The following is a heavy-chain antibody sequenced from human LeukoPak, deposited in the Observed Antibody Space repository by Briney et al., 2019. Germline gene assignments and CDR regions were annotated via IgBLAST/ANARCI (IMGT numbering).Heavy chain of an antibody. CDR2: MNPNSGNT. D-gene: IGHD6-19*01. J-gene: IGHJ4*02. CDR3: ARARSGWYPSHDY. V-gene: IGHV1-8*01. Sequence: GASVKVSCKASGYTFTSYDINWVRQATGQGLEWMGCMNPNSGNTGYAQKFQGRVTMTRNTSISTAYMELSSLRSEDTAVYYCARARSGWYPSHDYWGQGTLVTVSS. CDR1: GYTFTSYD.